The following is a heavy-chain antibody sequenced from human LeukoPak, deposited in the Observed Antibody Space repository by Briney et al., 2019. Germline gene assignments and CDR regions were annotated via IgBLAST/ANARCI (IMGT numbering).Heavy chain of an antibody. CDR3: ARGSPKDFGSGSSWFDP. CDR2: MNPNSGNT. V-gene: IGHV1-8*01. CDR1: GYTFTSYD. D-gene: IGHD3-10*01. J-gene: IGHJ5*02. Sequence: GASVKVSCKASGYTFTSYDINWLRQATGQGLEWMGWMNPNSGNTAYAQKFRGRVTMTRNTSITTAYMELSSLTSEDTAVYYCARGSPKDFGSGSSWFDPWGQGALVTVSS.